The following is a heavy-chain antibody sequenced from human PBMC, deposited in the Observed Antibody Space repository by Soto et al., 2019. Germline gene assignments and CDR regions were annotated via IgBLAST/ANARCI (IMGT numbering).Heavy chain of an antibody. D-gene: IGHD1-1*01. Sequence: PGESLKISCQGSGYRFTSSWIGWVRQMPGKGLEWLGNVYPSDSDVRYSPSFEGRVTISADNSINTAYLHLLNLKASDTAIYYCTKGPTSTFDSWGQGTRVTVSS. CDR3: TKGPTSTFDS. CDR1: GYRFTSSW. V-gene: IGHV5-51*01. CDR2: VYPSDSDV. J-gene: IGHJ4*02.